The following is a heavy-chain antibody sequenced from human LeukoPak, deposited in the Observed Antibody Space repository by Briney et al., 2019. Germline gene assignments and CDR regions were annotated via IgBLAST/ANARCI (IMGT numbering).Heavy chain of an antibody. V-gene: IGHV1-18*01. D-gene: IGHD1-1*01. CDR3: ARVQTLEYYYMDV. Sequence: ASVKVSCKASGYTFTSYGISWVRQAPGQGLEWMGWISAYNGNTNYAQKLQGRVTMTTGTSTSTGYMELRSLRSDDTAVYYCARVQTLEYYYMDVWGKGTTVTVSS. J-gene: IGHJ6*03. CDR2: ISAYNGNT. CDR1: GYTFTSYG.